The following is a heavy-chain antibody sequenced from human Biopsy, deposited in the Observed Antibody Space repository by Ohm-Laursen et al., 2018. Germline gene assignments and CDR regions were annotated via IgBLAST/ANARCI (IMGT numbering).Heavy chain of an antibody. CDR2: INQSGRT. Sequence: SETLSLTCEVYGKTLSDYYWSWIRQPPGKGLEWIGQINQSGRTNYNPSLKSRVNISADKSNNQFPLKLTSVTSADTAVYLCGNEVHGRDYWGLGALVTVSS. J-gene: IGHJ4*02. V-gene: IGHV4-34*08. D-gene: IGHD2-15*01. CDR1: GKTLSDYY. CDR3: GNEVHGRDY.